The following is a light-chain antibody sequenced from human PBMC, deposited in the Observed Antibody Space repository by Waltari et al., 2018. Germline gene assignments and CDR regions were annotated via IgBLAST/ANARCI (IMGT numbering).Light chain of an antibody. CDR1: QAINTY. Sequence: DIRMTQSPSSLSAPVGNRVTITCRASQAINTYLNWYQQQPGKAPKLLIYAASLLHRGVPSRFSGSGSATDFTLTISMLQPEDFATYYCQQSYFTPRGNFGPGTRVDL. V-gene: IGKV1-39*01. J-gene: IGKJ3*01. CDR3: QQSYFTPRGN. CDR2: AAS.